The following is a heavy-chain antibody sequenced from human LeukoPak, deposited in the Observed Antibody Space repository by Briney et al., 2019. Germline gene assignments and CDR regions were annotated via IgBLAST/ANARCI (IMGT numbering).Heavy chain of an antibody. CDR3: ARSRDDYLTGYIYYFYMDV. CDR2: IIPMFGAA. CDR1: GGTFSSYA. D-gene: IGHD3-9*01. V-gene: IGHV1-69*13. J-gene: IGHJ6*03. Sequence: SVKASCKASGGTFSSYAINWVRQAPGQGLEWMGGIIPMFGAANYAQKFQGRVTITADESTSTAYMELSSLRSEDTAMYYCARSRDDYLTGYIYYFYMDVWGKGTTVTVSS.